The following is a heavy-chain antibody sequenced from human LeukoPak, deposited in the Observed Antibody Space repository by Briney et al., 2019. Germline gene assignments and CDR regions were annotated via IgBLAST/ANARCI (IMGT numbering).Heavy chain of an antibody. CDR2: ISSGSSYI. D-gene: IGHD6-13*01. Sequence: GGSLRLSCEASGPTFSDYRMNWVRQAPGKGLEWISAISSGSSYILYADSVKGRFTISRDNTKNSLYLQMNSLTAEDTGVYYCAKDPYSSSWYGTSNWFDPWGQGTLVTVSS. CDR1: GPTFSDYR. CDR3: AKDPYSSSWYGTSNWFDP. J-gene: IGHJ5*02. V-gene: IGHV3-21*01.